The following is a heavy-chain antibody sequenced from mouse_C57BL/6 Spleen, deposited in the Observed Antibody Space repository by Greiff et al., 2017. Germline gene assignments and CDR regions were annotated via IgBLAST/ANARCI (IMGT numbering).Heavy chain of an antibody. CDR2: IDPSDSET. J-gene: IGHJ1*03. Sequence: QVQLQQPGAELVRPGSSVKLSCKASGYTFTSYWMHWVKQRPIQGLEWIGNIDPSDSETHYNQKFKDKATLTVDKSSSTAYMQLSSLTSEDSAVYYCARSGLRRRYWYFDVGGTGTTVTVSS. CDR3: ARSGLRRRYWYFDV. V-gene: IGHV1-52*01. CDR1: GYTFTSYW. D-gene: IGHD2-2*01.